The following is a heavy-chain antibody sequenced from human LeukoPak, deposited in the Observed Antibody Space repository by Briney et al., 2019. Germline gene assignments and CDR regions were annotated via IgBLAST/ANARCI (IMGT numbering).Heavy chain of an antibody. D-gene: IGHD2-2*01. J-gene: IGHJ4*02. CDR1: GFTFSSYE. Sequence: GGSLRLSCAASGFTFSSYEMNWVRQAPGKGLEWVSYISSSGSTIYYADSVKGRFTISRDNAKNSLYLQMNSLRAEDTAVYYCARVVPAVTGTFDYRGQGTLVTVSS. CDR3: ARVVPAVTGTFDY. V-gene: IGHV3-48*03. CDR2: ISSSGSTI.